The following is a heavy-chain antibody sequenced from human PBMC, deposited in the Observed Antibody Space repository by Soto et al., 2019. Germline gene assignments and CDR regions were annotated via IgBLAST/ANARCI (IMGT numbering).Heavy chain of an antibody. Sequence: SVKVSCKASGGTFSSYAISWVRQAPGQGLEWMGGIIPIFGTANYAQKFQGRVTITADESTSTAYMELSSLRSEDTAVYYCARAEYSSSGRPLTQHPFDYCDQGTLVTVSS. CDR1: GGTFSSYA. V-gene: IGHV1-69*13. J-gene: IGHJ4*02. CDR2: IIPIFGTA. CDR3: ARAEYSSSGRPLTQHPFDY. D-gene: IGHD6-13*01.